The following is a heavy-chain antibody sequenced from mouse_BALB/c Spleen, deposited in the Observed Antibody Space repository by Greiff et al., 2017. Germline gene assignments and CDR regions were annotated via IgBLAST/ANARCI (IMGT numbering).Heavy chain of an antibody. CDR1: GFNIKDYY. CDR3: ASRDPYYY. V-gene: IGHV14-1*02. D-gene: IGHD2-10*01. J-gene: IGHJ4*01. Sequence: VQLQQSGAELVRPGALVKLSCTASGFNIKDYYMHWVKQRPEQGLEWIGWIDPENGNTIYDPKFQGKASITADTSSNTAYLQLSSLTSEDTAVYYCASRDPYYYGGQGTSGTVSA. CDR2: IDPENGNT.